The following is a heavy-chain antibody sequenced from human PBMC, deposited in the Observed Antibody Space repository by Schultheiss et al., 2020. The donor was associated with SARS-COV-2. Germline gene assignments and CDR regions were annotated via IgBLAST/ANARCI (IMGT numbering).Heavy chain of an antibody. CDR2: IDHSGGT. J-gene: IGHJ6*02. V-gene: IGHV4-34*01. Sequence: GSLRLSCAVYGGSFSGYYWSWIRQPPGKGLEWLGEIDHSGGTNYNPSLKSRVTILVDTSKNHLSLNLTSVTAADTAVYFCARRMFYYYGMDVWGQGTTVTVAS. CDR1: GGSFSGYY. D-gene: IGHD3-10*02. CDR3: ARRMFYYYGMDV.